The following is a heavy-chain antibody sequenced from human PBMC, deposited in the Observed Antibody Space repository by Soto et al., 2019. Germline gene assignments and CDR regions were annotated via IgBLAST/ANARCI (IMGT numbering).Heavy chain of an antibody. D-gene: IGHD3-3*01. J-gene: IGHJ4*02. CDR2: ISAYNGNT. Sequence: QVKLVQSGGEVKKPGASVKISCKASGYTFSSYGISWVRKAPGQGREWMGWISAYNGNTNYAQKFQGRVTMTPDTSTSTAYMELRSLRSDDTAIYYCARTLNEWLLGLEWGQGNLVTVSS. CDR1: GYTFSSYG. V-gene: IGHV1-18*01. CDR3: ARTLNEWLLGLE.